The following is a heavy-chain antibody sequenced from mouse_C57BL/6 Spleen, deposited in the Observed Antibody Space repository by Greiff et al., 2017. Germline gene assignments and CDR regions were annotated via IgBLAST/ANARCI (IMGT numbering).Heavy chain of an antibody. CDR1: GYSFTGYY. J-gene: IGHJ3*01. CDR2: INPSTGGT. V-gene: IGHV1-42*01. CDR3: ARSGRLRRLGFAY. Sequence: EVKLQQSGPELVKPGASVKISCKASGYSFTGYYMNWVKQSPEKSLEWIGEINPSTGGTTYNQKFKAKATLTVDKSSSTAYMQLTSLTSEDSAVYYCARSGRLRRLGFAYWGQGTLVTVSA. D-gene: IGHD2-4*01.